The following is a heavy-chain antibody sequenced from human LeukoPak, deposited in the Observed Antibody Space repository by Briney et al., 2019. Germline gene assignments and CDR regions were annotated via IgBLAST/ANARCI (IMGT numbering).Heavy chain of an antibody. CDR1: GFTFSSYA. D-gene: IGHD4-17*01. CDR3: TRLPYGDPWNDY. Sequence: PGGSLRLSCAASGFTFSSYAMHWFRQASGKGLEWVGRIRSKANSYATAYAASVKGRFTISRDDSKNTAYLQMNSLKTEDTAVYYCTRLPYGDPWNDYWGQGTLVTVSS. V-gene: IGHV3-73*01. J-gene: IGHJ4*02. CDR2: IRSKANSYAT.